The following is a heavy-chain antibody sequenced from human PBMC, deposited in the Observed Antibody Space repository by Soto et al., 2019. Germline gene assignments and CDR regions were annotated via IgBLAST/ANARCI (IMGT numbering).Heavy chain of an antibody. CDR2: ITGSGGST. V-gene: IGHV3-23*01. CDR1: GFTFSSYA. CDR3: ARIRLRGFHYGYELDY. D-gene: IGHD5-18*01. J-gene: IGHJ4*02. Sequence: EVQLLESGGGPVQPGGSLRLSCAASGFTFSSYAMSWVRQAPGKGLEWVSTITGSGGSTYYADSVKGRFTISRDNSISRDNSKNTLYLQMNSLRAEDTAVYFCARIRLRGFHYGYELDYWGQGTLVTVSS.